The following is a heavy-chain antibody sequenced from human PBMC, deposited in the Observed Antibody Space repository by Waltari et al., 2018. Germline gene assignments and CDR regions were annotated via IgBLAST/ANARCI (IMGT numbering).Heavy chain of an antibody. D-gene: IGHD1-7*01. J-gene: IGHJ4*02. V-gene: IGHV1-69-2*01. Sequence: EVQLVQSGAEVKKPGATVKISCKASGYTFTEYYMHWVQQAPGKGLEWVGSIDPEDGETKYAEKFQGRATITADTSIDTVYMELNSLRSEDTANFYCARTTTIKSLDYWGQGTLVTVSS. CDR2: IDPEDGET. CDR1: GYTFTEYY. CDR3: ARTTTIKSLDY.